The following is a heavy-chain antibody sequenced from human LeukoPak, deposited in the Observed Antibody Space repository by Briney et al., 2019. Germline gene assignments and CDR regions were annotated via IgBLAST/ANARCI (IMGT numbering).Heavy chain of an antibody. D-gene: IGHD5-18*01. Sequence: ASVKVSCKASGYTFTGYYMHWVRQAPGQGLEWMGWINPNSGGTNYAQKFQGRVTMTRDTSISTAYMELSRLRSDDTAVYYCARGGGRGYSYGRPLNWFDPWGQGTLVTVSS. V-gene: IGHV1-2*02. CDR1: GYTFTGYY. CDR2: INPNSGGT. J-gene: IGHJ5*02. CDR3: ARGGGRGYSYGRPLNWFDP.